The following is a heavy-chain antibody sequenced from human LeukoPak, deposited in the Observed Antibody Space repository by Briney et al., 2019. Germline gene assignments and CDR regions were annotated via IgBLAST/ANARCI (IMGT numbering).Heavy chain of an antibody. D-gene: IGHD3-22*01. Sequence: QTGGSLRLSCAASGFTFSSYGMHWVRQGPGKGLEWVAFIRHDGSNKYYADSVKGRFTISRDNSKNTLYLQMNSLRAEDTAVYYCAKVGGYYYESSGPYYFDYWGQGTLVTVSS. CDR1: GFTFSSYG. V-gene: IGHV3-30*02. J-gene: IGHJ4*02. CDR2: IRHDGSNK. CDR3: AKVGGYYYESSGPYYFDY.